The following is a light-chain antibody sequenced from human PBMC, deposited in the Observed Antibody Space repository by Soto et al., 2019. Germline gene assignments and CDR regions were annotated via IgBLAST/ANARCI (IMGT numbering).Light chain of an antibody. Sequence: EIVLTQSPGTLSLSPGERATLSCRASQSMSTSYLAWYQQKPGQAPRLLIYNTSSRATGIPDRFSGSGSGTDFTLTISRLEPEDFAVYYCQQYGSSRTFGQGTKVDIK. CDR1: QSMSTSY. J-gene: IGKJ1*01. CDR3: QQYGSSRT. V-gene: IGKV3-20*01. CDR2: NTS.